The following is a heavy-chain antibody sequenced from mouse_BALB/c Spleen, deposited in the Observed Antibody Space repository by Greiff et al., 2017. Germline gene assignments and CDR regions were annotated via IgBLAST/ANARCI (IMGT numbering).Heavy chain of an antibody. CDR3: ARRDGNYGFDY. Sequence: EVQRVESGAELVKPGASVKLSCTASGFNIKDTYMHWVKQRPEQGLEWIGRIDPANGNTKYDPKFQGKATITADTSSNTAYLQLSSLTSEDTAVYYCARRDGNYGFDYWGQGTTLTVSS. J-gene: IGHJ2*01. V-gene: IGHV14-3*02. CDR2: IDPANGNT. D-gene: IGHD2-1*01. CDR1: GFNIKDTY.